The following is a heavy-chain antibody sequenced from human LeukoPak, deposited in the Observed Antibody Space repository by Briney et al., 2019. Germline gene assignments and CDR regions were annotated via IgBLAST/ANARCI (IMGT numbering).Heavy chain of an antibody. CDR2: INPSGGST. CDR3: ARADSGSYFFYGRLPGY. V-gene: IGHV1-46*01. D-gene: IGHD1-26*01. CDR1: GYTLTELS. Sequence: ASVKVSCKVSGYTLTELSMHWVRQAPGKGLEWMEIINPSGGSTSYAQKFQGRVTMTRDTSTSTVYMELSSLRSEDTAVYYCARADSGSYFFYGRLPGYWGQGTLVTVSS. J-gene: IGHJ4*02.